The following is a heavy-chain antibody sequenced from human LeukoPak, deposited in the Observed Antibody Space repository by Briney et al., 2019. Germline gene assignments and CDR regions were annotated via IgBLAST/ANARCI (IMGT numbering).Heavy chain of an antibody. CDR3: ARQWGYTSGYTYSFYYMDV. CDR2: ICYSGTA. D-gene: IGHD5-18*01. CDR1: GGSISSGSYC. J-gene: IGHJ6*03. V-gene: IGHV4-39*01. Sequence: SETLSLTCSLSGGSISSGSYCWGWIRQPPGKGLEWIGTICYSGTAYYNPSLKSRVTISVDTSKNQFSLKLSSVTAADTAVYSCARQWGYTSGYTYSFYYMDVWGKGTTVTVSS.